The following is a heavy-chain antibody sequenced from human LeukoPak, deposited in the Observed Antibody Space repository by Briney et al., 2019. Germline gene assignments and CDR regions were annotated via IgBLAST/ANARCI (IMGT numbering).Heavy chain of an antibody. Sequence: GGSLRLSCAASGFTFSSYAMSWVRQAPGKGLEWVANIKQGGSEKYYVDSVKGRFTISRDNAKNSLYLQMNSLRAEDTAVYYCARDRYYDSSGYWGGAFDIWGQGTMVTVSS. D-gene: IGHD3-22*01. V-gene: IGHV3-7*01. CDR3: ARDRYYDSSGYWGGAFDI. CDR1: GFTFSSYA. J-gene: IGHJ3*02. CDR2: IKQGGSEK.